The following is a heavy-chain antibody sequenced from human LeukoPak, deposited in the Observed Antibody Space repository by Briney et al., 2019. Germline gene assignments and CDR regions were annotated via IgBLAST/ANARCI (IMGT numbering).Heavy chain of an antibody. Sequence: GGSLRLSCAASGFTFSSYAMGWVRQPPGRGLEWVTTISGSGGGTYYADSVKGRFTISRDNSKNTLYLQMNSLRAEDTAVYYCAKALRSSGWYPFDPWGQGTLVTVSS. CDR3: AKALRSSGWYPFDP. CDR2: ISGSGGGT. J-gene: IGHJ5*02. D-gene: IGHD6-19*01. V-gene: IGHV3-23*01. CDR1: GFTFSSYA.